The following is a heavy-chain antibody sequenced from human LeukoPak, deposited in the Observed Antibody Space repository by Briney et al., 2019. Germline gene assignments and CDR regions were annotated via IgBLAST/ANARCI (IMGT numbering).Heavy chain of an antibody. D-gene: IGHD2-15*01. CDR2: INGGNGNT. Sequence: ASVTVSCTASGYTFTSYAMHWVRQAPGQRLEWMGWINGGNGNTKYSQKFQGRVTITRDTSASTAYMELSSLRSEDTAVYYCARWGCSGGSCYEASIYYYYGMDVWGQGTTVTVSS. V-gene: IGHV1-3*01. CDR1: GYTFTSYA. CDR3: ARWGCSGGSCYEASIYYYYGMDV. J-gene: IGHJ6*02.